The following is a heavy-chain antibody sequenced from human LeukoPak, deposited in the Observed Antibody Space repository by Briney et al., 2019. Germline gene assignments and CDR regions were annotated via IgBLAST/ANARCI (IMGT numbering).Heavy chain of an antibody. J-gene: IGHJ6*02. D-gene: IGHD6-19*01. CDR2: SNYSGST. CDR3: ANEAVAGTGDYYYYYGMDV. CDR1: GGSISSSSYY. V-gene: IGHV4-39*07. Sequence: SETLSLTCTFSGGSISSSSYYWGWIRQPPGKGLEWIGSSNYSGSTYYNPSLKSRVTISVDTSKNQFSLKLSSVTAADTAVYYCANEAVAGTGDYYYYYGMDVWGQGTTVTVSS.